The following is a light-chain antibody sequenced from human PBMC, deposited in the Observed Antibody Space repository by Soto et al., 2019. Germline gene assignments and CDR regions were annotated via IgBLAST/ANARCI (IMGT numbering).Light chain of an antibody. V-gene: IGLV2-8*01. CDR3: ISYAGSNNLI. Sequence: QSVLTQPPSASGSPGQSVTISCTGTSSDVGGYKYVSWYQQYPGKAPKLIIFEVTKRPSGVPDRFSGSKSGNTASLTVSGLQGEDEADYYCISYAGSNNLIFGGGTQLTVL. CDR2: EVT. J-gene: IGLJ2*01. CDR1: SSDVGGYKY.